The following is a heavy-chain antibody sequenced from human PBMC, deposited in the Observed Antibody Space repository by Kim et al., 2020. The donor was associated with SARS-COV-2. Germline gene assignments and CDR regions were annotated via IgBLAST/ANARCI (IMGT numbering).Heavy chain of an antibody. D-gene: IGHD5-12*01. J-gene: IGHJ4*02. Sequence: SETLSLTCTVSGGSISSSSYYWGWIRQPPGKGLEWIGSIYYSGSTYYNPSLKSRVTISVDTSKNQFSLKLSSVTAADTAVYYCARVEMATIIRFDYWGQGTLVTVSS. CDR2: IYYSGST. CDR3: ARVEMATIIRFDY. V-gene: IGHV4-39*01. CDR1: GGSISSSSYY.